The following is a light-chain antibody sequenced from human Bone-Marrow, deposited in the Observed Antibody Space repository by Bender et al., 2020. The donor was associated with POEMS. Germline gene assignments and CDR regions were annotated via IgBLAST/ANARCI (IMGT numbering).Light chain of an antibody. CDR1: SSDVGFYNL. J-gene: IGLJ1*01. V-gene: IGLV2-23*02. CDR2: EVN. CDR3: CSYVGSSTFYV. Sequence: QSALTQPASVSGSPGQSITIACPGTSSDVGFYNLVSWYQQVPGKAPRLIIYEVNKRPSGVSNRFSGSKSGNMASLTISGLQAEDEADYYCCSYVGSSTFYVFGSGTKVTVL.